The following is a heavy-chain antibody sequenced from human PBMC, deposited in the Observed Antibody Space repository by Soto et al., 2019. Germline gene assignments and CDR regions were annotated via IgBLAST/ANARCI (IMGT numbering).Heavy chain of an antibody. CDR1: GFTSSSYV. CDR2: ISYDGSNK. J-gene: IGHJ6*02. V-gene: IGHV3-30*03. CDR3: ARGDPYYGMDV. Sequence: GGSLRLSCEASGFTSSSYVMHWVRQAPGKGQEWVAVISYDGSNKHYADSVKGRFTISRDNSKNTLYLKMNSLRGEDTAVYSCARGDPYYGMDVWGQGTTVTVSS.